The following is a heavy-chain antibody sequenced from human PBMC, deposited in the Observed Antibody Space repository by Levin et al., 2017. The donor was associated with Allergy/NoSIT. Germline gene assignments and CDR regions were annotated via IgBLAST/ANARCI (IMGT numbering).Heavy chain of an antibody. V-gene: IGHV3-33*01. CDR3: ARDLFEDYYYGMDV. J-gene: IGHJ6*02. CDR1: GFTFSSYG. Sequence: GESLKISCAASGFTFSSYGMHWVRQAPGKGLEWVAVIWYDGSNKYYGDSVKGRFTISRDNSKNTLYLQMNSLRAEDTAVYYCARDLFEDYYYGMDVWGQGTTVTVSS. CDR2: IWYDGSNK. D-gene: IGHD3-10*01.